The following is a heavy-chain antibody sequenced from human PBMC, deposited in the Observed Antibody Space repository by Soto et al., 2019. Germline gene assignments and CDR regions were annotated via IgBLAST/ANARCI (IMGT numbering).Heavy chain of an antibody. V-gene: IGHV3-23*01. D-gene: IGHD3-22*01. J-gene: IGHJ4*02. Sequence: VHLLESGGGVVPPGGSLRLSCVASGFSFSSYAMSWVRQAPGKGPEWVSGISGRGDSTSYADSVKGRFSVSRENSNHALYLQMDSLSAEDTAIYYCAKVCYQSLTVVEGFDYWGRGTLVTVSS. CDR2: ISGRGDST. CDR3: AKVCYQSLTVVEGFDY. CDR1: GFSFSSYA.